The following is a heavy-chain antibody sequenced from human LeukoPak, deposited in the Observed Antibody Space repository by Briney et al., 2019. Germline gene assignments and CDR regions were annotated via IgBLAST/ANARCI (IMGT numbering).Heavy chain of an antibody. CDR2: ISGYNGNT. V-gene: IGHV1-18*01. J-gene: IGHJ5*02. CDR3: ARGPNSDYYYGSGSYYL. D-gene: IGHD3-10*01. Sequence: ASVKVSCKASAYTFSSYGISWLRQAPGQGLEWMGWISGYNGNTNYAQKLQGRVTMTRDTSISTAYMELSRLRSDDTAVYYCARGPNSDYYYGSGSYYLWGQGTLVTVSS. CDR1: AYTFSSYG.